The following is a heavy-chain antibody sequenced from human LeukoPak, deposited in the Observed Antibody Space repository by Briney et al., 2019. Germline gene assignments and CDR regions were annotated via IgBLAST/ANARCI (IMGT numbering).Heavy chain of an antibody. J-gene: IGHJ3*02. V-gene: IGHV1-46*01. Sequence: GASVKVSCKASGYTFTRHYMKWVRQAPGQGLEWMGKINPSSGGTGYAQKFQGRVTMTRDTSTSTVYMELTSLRSEDTAVYYCARDGLYCTNGVCSSDIWGQGTLVTVSS. CDR1: GYTFTRHY. D-gene: IGHD2-8*01. CDR2: INPSSGGT. CDR3: ARDGLYCTNGVCSSDI.